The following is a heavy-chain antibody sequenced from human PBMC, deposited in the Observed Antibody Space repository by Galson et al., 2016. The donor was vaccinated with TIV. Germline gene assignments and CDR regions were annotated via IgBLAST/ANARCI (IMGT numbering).Heavy chain of an antibody. CDR2: INADSGGT. J-gene: IGHJ4*02. Sequence: SVKVSCKASGYIFTNYYIHWVRQAPGQGLEWMGWINADSGGTIYAQKFQGRVAMTRDTSINTAYLELSGMKSDDTAVYYCARARYGDYFDYWGQGTLVTVSS. CDR1: GYIFTNYY. V-gene: IGHV1-2*02. CDR3: ARARYGDYFDY. D-gene: IGHD4-17*01.